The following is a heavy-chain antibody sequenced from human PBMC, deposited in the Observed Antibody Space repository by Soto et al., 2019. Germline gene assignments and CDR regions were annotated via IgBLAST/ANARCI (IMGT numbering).Heavy chain of an antibody. CDR2: IIPLLGTP. D-gene: IGHD3-10*01. Sequence: SVKVSCKASGGSFNTYGIGWGRQAPGQGLEWMGEIIPLLGTPNYAQRFQGRVTITADESTTTAYMELSSLRSEDSAVDYCARLHVPMTYGRGVFDSWGQGTLVTVSS. V-gene: IGHV1-69*13. CDR3: ARLHVPMTYGRGVFDS. CDR1: GGSFNTYG. J-gene: IGHJ4*02.